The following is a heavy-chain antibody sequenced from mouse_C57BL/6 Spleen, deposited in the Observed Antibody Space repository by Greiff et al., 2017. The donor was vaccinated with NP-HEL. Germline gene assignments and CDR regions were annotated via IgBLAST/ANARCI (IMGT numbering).Heavy chain of an antibody. CDR3: ARAVVAWDFDV. V-gene: IGHV1-76*01. D-gene: IGHD1-1*01. J-gene: IGHJ1*03. CDR2: INPGGGNT. CDR1: GYTFTDYY. Sequence: QVQLQQSGAELVRPGASVKLSCKASGYTFTDYYMNWVQQTPGQGLEWIARINPGGGNTYYTDKVKGKATMTTDKSSSTAYLQLSRLTSEDTAVYYCARAVVAWDFDVWGTGTTVTVSS.